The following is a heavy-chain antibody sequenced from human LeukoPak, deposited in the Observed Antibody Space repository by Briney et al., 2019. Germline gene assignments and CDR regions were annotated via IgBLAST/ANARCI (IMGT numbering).Heavy chain of an antibody. CDR1: GGSISSYY. J-gene: IGHJ6*02. V-gene: IGHV4-59*01. CDR2: IYYSGST. Sequence: SETLPLTCTVSGGSISSYYWSWIRQPPGKGLEWIGYIYYSGSTNYNPSLKSLVTISVDTSKNQFSLKLSSVTAADTAVYYCARAGLYYYYGMDVWGQGTTVTVSS. CDR3: ARAGLYYYYGMDV.